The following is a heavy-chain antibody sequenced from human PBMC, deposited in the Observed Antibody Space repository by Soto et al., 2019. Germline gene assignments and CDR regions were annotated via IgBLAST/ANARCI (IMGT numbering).Heavy chain of an antibody. CDR1: GVTFSSDS. CDR3: VRDGVTMVQYYYYGMDV. Sequence: GTLSLSCSASGVTFSSDSMNWVRHAPGKGLEWVSSISSSSSYIYYADSVKGRFTVSRDNAKNSLYLQMNSLRAEDTAVYYCVRDGVTMVQYYYYGMDVWGQGTTVTVSS. CDR2: ISSSSSYI. J-gene: IGHJ6*02. D-gene: IGHD3-10*01. V-gene: IGHV3-21*01.